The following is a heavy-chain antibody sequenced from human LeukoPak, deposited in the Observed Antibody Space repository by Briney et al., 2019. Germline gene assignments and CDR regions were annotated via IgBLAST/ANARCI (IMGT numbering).Heavy chain of an antibody. D-gene: IGHD3-3*01. CDR1: GFTFSSYA. V-gene: IGHV3-30*04. CDR3: ARGPTYYDFWSGYYMFYYYMDV. Sequence: PGRSLRLSCAASGFTFSSYAMHWVRQAPGKGLEWVAVISYDGSNKYYADSVKGRFTISRDNSKNTLYLQMNSLRAEDTAVYYCARGPTYYDFWSGYYMFYYYMDVWGKGTTVTVSS. J-gene: IGHJ6*03. CDR2: ISYDGSNK.